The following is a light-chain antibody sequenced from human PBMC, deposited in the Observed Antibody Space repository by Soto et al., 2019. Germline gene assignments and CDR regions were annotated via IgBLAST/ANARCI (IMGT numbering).Light chain of an antibody. J-gene: IGKJ1*01. V-gene: IGKV3-15*01. CDR2: GAS. Sequence: EIVLTQSPGTLSLSPGERATLSCRASQSVSTRSLAWYQQKPGQAPRLLIYGASTRATGIPARFSGSGSGTEFTLTISSLQSEDFAVYYCQQYNTWPRTFGQGTKVEIK. CDR1: QSVSTRS. CDR3: QQYNTWPRT.